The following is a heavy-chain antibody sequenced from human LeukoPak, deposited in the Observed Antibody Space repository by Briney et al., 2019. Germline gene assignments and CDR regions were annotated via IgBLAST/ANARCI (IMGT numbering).Heavy chain of an antibody. Sequence: SETLSLTCNVSGGSICSYYWSWIRQPPGKGLEWIGYIYYSGSTNYNPSLKSRVTISVDTSKNQFSLKLSSVTAADTAVYYCARESWIAARPGYYYYMDVWGKGTTVTVSS. CDR1: GGSICSYY. J-gene: IGHJ6*03. D-gene: IGHD6-6*01. CDR3: ARESWIAARPGYYYYMDV. CDR2: IYYSGST. V-gene: IGHV4-59*01.